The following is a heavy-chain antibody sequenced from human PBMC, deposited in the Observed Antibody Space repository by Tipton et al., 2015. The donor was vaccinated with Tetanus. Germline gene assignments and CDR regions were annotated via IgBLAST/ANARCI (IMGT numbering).Heavy chain of an antibody. V-gene: IGHV5-51*01. D-gene: IGHD1-1*01. Sequence: QLVQSGVEVKKSGEPLKISCQGSGYKFGIYWIAWVRQRPGKGLEWMGIIYPGDSDARYNPSFQGQVTMSGDNSIRTAYLQWNSLRASDTATYYCAKVSAPGTIATGNFDYWGQGTPVTVSS. J-gene: IGHJ4*02. CDR2: IYPGDSDA. CDR3: AKVSAPGTIATGNFDY. CDR1: GYKFGIYW.